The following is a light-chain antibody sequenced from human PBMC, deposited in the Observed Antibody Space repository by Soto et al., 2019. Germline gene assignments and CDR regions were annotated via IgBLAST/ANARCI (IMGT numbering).Light chain of an antibody. V-gene: IGKV3-15*01. J-gene: IGKJ1*01. Sequence: EKVMTKSPAVVSVSQGAGANLSCRARQSIRSALAWYQQKPGQAPRLLIYGSSNRANGVPARFSASGSGTEFTLSITSLQSEDFAVYYCQQFNYWPRTFGQGTKVDIK. CDR1: QSIRSA. CDR2: GSS. CDR3: QQFNYWPRT.